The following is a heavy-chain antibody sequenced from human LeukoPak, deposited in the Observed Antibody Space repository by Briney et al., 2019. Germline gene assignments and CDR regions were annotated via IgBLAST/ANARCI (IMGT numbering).Heavy chain of an antibody. V-gene: IGHV4-59*01. Sequence: KPAETLSLTCTVSGGSISSYYWSWIRQPPGKGLEWIGYIYYSGSTNYNPSLKSRVTISVDTYKNQFSLKLSSVTAADTAVYYCARVFCSSTSCYNALDYWGQGTLVTVPS. D-gene: IGHD2-2*02. CDR1: GGSISSYY. CDR2: IYYSGST. J-gene: IGHJ4*02. CDR3: ARVFCSSTSCYNALDY.